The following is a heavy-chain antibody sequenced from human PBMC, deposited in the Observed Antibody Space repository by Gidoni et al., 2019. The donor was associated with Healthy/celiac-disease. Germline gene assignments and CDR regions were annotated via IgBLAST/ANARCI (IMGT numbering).Heavy chain of an antibody. Sequence: QVQLQQWGAGLLKPSETLSLTCAVYGGSFSGYYWSWIRQPPGKGLEWIGEINHSGSTNYNPSLKSRVTISVDTSKNQFSLKLSSVTAADTAVYYCARALLNSSGYYYYYYGMDVWGQGTTVTVSS. CDR2: INHSGST. D-gene: IGHD3-22*01. CDR1: GGSFSGYY. CDR3: ARALLNSSGYYYYYYGMDV. J-gene: IGHJ6*02. V-gene: IGHV4-34*01.